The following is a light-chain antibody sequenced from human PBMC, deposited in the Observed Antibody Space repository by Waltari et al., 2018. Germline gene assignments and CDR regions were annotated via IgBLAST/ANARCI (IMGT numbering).Light chain of an antibody. CDR1: SGYSSNV. CDR2: VNSDGSH. CDR3: QTGGHGTWV. V-gene: IGLV4-69*01. J-gene: IGLJ3*02. Sequence: LVLTQSPSASASLGASVKLTCTLSSGYSSNVIAWLQQQPGKGPRYLLKVNSDGSHRKGDDIPYRFSASKAGTVCYLTIYSLQSEDDADYYCQTGGHGTWVFGGGTKLTVL.